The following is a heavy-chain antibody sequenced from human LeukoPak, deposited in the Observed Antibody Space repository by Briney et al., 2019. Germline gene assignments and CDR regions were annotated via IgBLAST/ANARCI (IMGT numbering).Heavy chain of an antibody. D-gene: IGHD3-3*01. Sequence: SETLSLTCAVYGGSFSGYYWSWIRQPPGKGLEWIGEINHSGSTNYNPSLKSRVTISVDTSKNQFSLKLSSVTAADTAVYYCARARGTFWSGYIMFDPWGQGTLVTVSS. CDR1: GGSFSGYY. CDR2: INHSGST. V-gene: IGHV4-34*01. J-gene: IGHJ5*02. CDR3: ARARGTFWSGYIMFDP.